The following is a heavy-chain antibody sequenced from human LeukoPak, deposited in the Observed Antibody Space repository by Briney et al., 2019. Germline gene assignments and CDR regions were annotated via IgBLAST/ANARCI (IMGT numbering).Heavy chain of an antibody. CDR1: GVTISCCG. Sequence: GGSLRLSCAASGVTISCCGMHWVRQAPGKGLEWLAFIRYDGGNQYYADSVKGRFTISRDNYKNTLSLQMNSLRVEDMAVYYCAKDGDDGIESWGQGTLVTVSS. CDR2: IRYDGGNQ. CDR3: AKDGDDGIES. J-gene: IGHJ4*02. D-gene: IGHD7-27*01. V-gene: IGHV3-30*02.